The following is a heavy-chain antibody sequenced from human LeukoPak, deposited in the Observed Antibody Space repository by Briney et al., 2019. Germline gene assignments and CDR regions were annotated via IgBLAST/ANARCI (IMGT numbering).Heavy chain of an antibody. Sequence: GGSLTLSCAASGFTFSSYSMNWVRQAPGKGLEWVSYISSSSSTIYYADSVKGRFTISRDNAKNSLYLQMNTLRAEDTAVYYCVRDGWNDWGQGTPVTVSS. V-gene: IGHV3-48*01. CDR3: VRDGWND. CDR2: ISSSSSTI. D-gene: IGHD1-1*01. CDR1: GFTFSSYS. J-gene: IGHJ4*02.